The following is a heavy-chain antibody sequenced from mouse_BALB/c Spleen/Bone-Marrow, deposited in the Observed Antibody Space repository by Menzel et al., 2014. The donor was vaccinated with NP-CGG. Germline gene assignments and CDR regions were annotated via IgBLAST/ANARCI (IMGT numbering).Heavy chain of an antibody. CDR2: IXTGGGT. Sequence: VKLMDSGPGLVAPSQRLSITCTVSGFSLTSYDISWIRQPPGKGLEWLGVIXTGGGTNYNSAFMSRLSISKDNSKSQVFLKMNSLQTDDTAIYYCVRDYYGSYFDVWGAGTTVTVSS. V-gene: IGHV2-9-2*01. J-gene: IGHJ1*01. CDR1: GFSLTSYD. D-gene: IGHD1-1*01. CDR3: VRDYYGSYFDV.